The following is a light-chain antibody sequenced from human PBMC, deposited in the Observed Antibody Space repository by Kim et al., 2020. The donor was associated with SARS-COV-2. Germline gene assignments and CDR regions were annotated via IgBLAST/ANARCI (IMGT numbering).Light chain of an antibody. CDR2: NVS. V-gene: IGLV2-8*01. J-gene: IGLJ1*01. CDR3: SSYAGNGNGI. CDR1: SRDVGAYEY. Sequence: GQSITIACTGTSRDVGAYEYVTWYQQQPGGVPRLLIHNVSRRPTAVPSRCSGSKAGNTASLTVSGLQPEDEADYYCSSYAGNGNGIFGTGTKVTVL.